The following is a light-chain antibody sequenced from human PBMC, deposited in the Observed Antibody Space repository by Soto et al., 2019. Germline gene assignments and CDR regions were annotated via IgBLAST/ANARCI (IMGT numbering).Light chain of an antibody. CDR1: KLDNKY. CDR2: QDS. V-gene: IGLV3-1*01. J-gene: IGLJ2*01. CDR3: QTWDRDTVV. Sequence: SYELTQPPSVSVSPGQTANITCSGDKLDNKYASWYQQRPGQSPVLIIYQDSFRPSGTPERFSGSSSGNAATLTISGSQAMDEADYSCQTWDRDTVVFGGGTKVTVL.